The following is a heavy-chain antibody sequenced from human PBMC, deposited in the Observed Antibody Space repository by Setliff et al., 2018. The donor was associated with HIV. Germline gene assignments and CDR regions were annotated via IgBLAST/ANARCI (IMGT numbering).Heavy chain of an antibody. CDR1: GDSIFSGTYY. J-gene: IGHJ1*01. D-gene: IGHD1-1*01. CDR2: IYTSGST. CDR3: ARDSNAPYFQH. Sequence: PSETLSLTCTVSGDSIFSGTYYWSWIRQPAGKGLEWIGHIYTSGSTNYNPSLKSRVTISVDTSKNQFSLKLNSVTAADTAVYYCARDSNAPYFQHWGQGTLVTVSS. V-gene: IGHV4-61*09.